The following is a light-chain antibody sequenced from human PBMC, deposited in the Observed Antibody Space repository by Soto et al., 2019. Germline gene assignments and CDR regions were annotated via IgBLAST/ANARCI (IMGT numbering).Light chain of an antibody. J-gene: IGKJ3*01. CDR1: QSVSSY. CDR2: DAS. V-gene: IGKV3-11*01. CDR3: QQRSNWPFT. Sequence: EIVLTQSPATLCLSPGERATLSCRASQSVSSYLAWYQQKPGQAPRLLIYDASNRATGIPARFSGSGSGTDFPLTISSLEPEDFSVYYCQQRSNWPFTFGPVTKVDIK.